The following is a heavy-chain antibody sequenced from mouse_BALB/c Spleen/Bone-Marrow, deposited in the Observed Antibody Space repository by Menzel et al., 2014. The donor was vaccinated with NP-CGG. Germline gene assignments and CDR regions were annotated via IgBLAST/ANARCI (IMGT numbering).Heavy chain of an antibody. CDR1: GFDFSRYW. V-gene: IGHV4-1*02. CDR3: ARRGYCGYFAY. J-gene: IGHJ2*01. D-gene: IGHD2-2*01. CDR2: IKLDSRTI. Sequence: EVKLLESGGGLVQPGGSLKFSCAASGFDFSRYWMSWVRQAPGKGLEWMCLIKLDSRTINYAPSLKYKFIISRDNAKNTLYLQMNKVRSEDTALYYCARRGYCGYFAYWGQGTTLTVSS.